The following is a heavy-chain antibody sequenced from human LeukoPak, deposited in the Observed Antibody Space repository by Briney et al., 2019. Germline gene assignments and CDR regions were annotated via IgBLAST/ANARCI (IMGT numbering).Heavy chain of an antibody. Sequence: GGSLRLSCAASGFTFSSYWMSWVRQAPGKGLEWVANIKQDGSEEYYVDSVKGRFTISRDDAKNSLYLQMNSLRAEDTAVYYCARDTEIVATGTFDYWGQGTLVTVSS. CDR3: ARDTEIVATGTFDY. CDR1: GFTFSSYW. V-gene: IGHV3-7*04. D-gene: IGHD5-12*01. J-gene: IGHJ4*02. CDR2: IKQDGSEE.